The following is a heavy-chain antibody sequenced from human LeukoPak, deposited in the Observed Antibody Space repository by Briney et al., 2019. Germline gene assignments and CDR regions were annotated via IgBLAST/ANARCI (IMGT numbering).Heavy chain of an antibody. Sequence: SETLSLTCTVSGGSISSGGYYWSWIRQHPGKGLEWIGYIYYSGSTYYNPSLKSRVTISVDTSKNQFSLKLSSVTAADTAVYYCARLVYYDFWSGYFTFPVGDCWGQGTLVTVSS. CDR2: IYYSGST. CDR3: ARLVYYDFWSGYFTFPVGDC. J-gene: IGHJ4*02. CDR1: GGSISSGGYY. D-gene: IGHD3-3*01. V-gene: IGHV4-31*03.